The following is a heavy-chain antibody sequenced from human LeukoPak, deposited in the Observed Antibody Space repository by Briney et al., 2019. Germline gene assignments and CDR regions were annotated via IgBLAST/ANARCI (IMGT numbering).Heavy chain of an antibody. CDR1: GYTFTGYY. CDR2: INPNSGGT. Sequence: ASVKVSCKASGYTFTGYYMHWVRQAPGQGLEWMGWINPNSGGTNYAQKFQGRVTMTRDTSISTAYVELSRLRSDDTAVYYCARDFGDGYNFGAFDIWGQGTMVTVSS. J-gene: IGHJ3*02. V-gene: IGHV1-2*02. D-gene: IGHD5-24*01. CDR3: ARDFGDGYNFGAFDI.